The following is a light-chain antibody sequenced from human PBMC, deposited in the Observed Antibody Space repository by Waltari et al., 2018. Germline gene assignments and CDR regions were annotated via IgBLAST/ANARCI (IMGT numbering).Light chain of an antibody. J-gene: IGLJ2*01. Sequence: QSALTQPASVSGFPGQSTTIPCTATSSDIGGYHYVPWYQQHQGKAPQLMIFDVTKRPSGVSDRFSGSKSGNTASLTISGLHTDDESDYYCSSYTSTNTVIFGGGTKVTVL. CDR2: DVT. V-gene: IGLV2-14*03. CDR3: SSYTSTNTVI. CDR1: SSDIGGYHY.